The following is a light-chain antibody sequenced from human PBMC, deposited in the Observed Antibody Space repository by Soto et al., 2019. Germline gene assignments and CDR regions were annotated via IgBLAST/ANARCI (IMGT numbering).Light chain of an antibody. J-gene: IGKJ3*01. CDR3: QQCASVPRSFT. Sequence: EIVLTQSPATLSLSPGERATLSCRASQSVSSYLAWYQQKPGQAPRLLIYATSKRATGIPARYSGSGSGTEYTLTISSREPEDFAVYYWQQCASVPRSFTFGPGTKVDIK. V-gene: IGKV3-11*01. CDR1: QSVSSY. CDR2: ATS.